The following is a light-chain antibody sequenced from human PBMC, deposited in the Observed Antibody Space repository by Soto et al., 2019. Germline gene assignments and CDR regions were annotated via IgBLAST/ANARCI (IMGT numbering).Light chain of an antibody. CDR2: DVT. V-gene: IGLV2-14*01. J-gene: IGLJ1*01. CDR1: SSDVGGYNY. Sequence: QSVLTQPASVSGSPGQSITISCTGTSSDVGGYNYVSWYQQHPGKAPKLMIYDVTNRPSGVSNRFSGSKSGNTASLTISGLQAEDEADYYCSSYTGSTTLGVFGTATKVTVL. CDR3: SSYTGSTTLGV.